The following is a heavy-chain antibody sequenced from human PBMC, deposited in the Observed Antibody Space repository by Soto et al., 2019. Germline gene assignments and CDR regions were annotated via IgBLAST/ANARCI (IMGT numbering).Heavy chain of an antibody. Sequence: GASVKVSCKASGYTFTSYGISWVRQAPGQGLEWMGWISAYNGNTNYAQKLQGRVTMTTDTSTSTAYMELRSLRSDDTAVYYCARHHYDFWSGYCGWFDPWGQGTLVTVS. D-gene: IGHD3-3*01. V-gene: IGHV1-18*04. CDR2: ISAYNGNT. J-gene: IGHJ5*02. CDR3: ARHHYDFWSGYCGWFDP. CDR1: GYTFTSYG.